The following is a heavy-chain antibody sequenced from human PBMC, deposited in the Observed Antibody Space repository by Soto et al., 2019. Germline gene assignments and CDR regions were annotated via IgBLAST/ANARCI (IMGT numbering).Heavy chain of an antibody. CDR3: ARQYDILTGYYDY. D-gene: IGHD3-9*01. J-gene: IGHJ4*02. V-gene: IGHV4-39*01. CDR2: IYYSGST. Sequence: SETLSLTCTVSGGSISSSSYYWGWIRQPPGKGLEWIGSIYYSGSTYYNPSLKSRVTISVDTSKNQFSLKLSSVTAADTAVYYCARQYDILTGYYDYWGQGTLVTVSS. CDR1: GGSISSSSYY.